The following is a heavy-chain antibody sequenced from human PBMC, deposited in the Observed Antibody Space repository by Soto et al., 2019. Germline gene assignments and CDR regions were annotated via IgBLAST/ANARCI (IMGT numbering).Heavy chain of an antibody. J-gene: IGHJ6*03. CDR3: ARNVLGYMDV. CDR1: GGSISSYY. D-gene: IGHD1-1*01. V-gene: IGHV4-59*08. CDR2: IYYSGST. Sequence: PSETLSLTCTVSGGSISSYYWSWIRQPPGKGLEWIGYIYYSGSTNYNPSLKSRVTISVDTSKNQFSLKLSSVTAADTAVYYCARNVLGYMDVWGKGTTVTVSS.